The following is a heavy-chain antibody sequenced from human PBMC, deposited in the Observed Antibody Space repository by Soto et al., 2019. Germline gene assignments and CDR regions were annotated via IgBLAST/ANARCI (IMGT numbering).Heavy chain of an antibody. D-gene: IGHD3-10*01. CDR3: ARDLVRGVSHYYYGMDV. J-gene: IGHJ6*02. CDR1: GFTFSSYS. V-gene: IGHV3-48*02. CDR2: ISSSSSTI. Sequence: LRLSCAASGFTFSSYSMNWVRQAPGKGLEWVSYISSSSSTIYYADSVKGRFTISRDNAKNSLYLQMNSLRDEDTAVYYCARDLVRGVSHYYYGMDVWGQGTTVTVSS.